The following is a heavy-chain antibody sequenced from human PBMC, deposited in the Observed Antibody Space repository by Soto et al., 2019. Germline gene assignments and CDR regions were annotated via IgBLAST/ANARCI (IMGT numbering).Heavy chain of an antibody. CDR2: ISSSGSTI. CDR3: ARGYCGGDCYSKEYYYYGMDV. V-gene: IGHV3-11*01. Sequence: VQLVESGGGLVKPGGSLRLSCAASGFTFSDYYMSWIRQAPGKGLEWVSYISSSGSTIYYADSVKGRFTISRDNAKNSLYLQMNSLRAEDTAVYYCARGYCGGDCYSKEYYYYGMDVWGQGTTVTVSS. CDR1: GFTFSDYY. D-gene: IGHD2-21*02. J-gene: IGHJ6*02.